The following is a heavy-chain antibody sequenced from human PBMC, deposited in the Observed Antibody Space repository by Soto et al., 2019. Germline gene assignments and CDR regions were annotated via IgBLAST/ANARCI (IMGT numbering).Heavy chain of an antibody. CDR2: INPSGGST. D-gene: IGHD6-13*01. Sequence: GASVKVSCKASGYTFTSYYMHWVPQAPGQGLEWMGIINPSGGSTSYAQKFQGRVTMTRDTSTSTVYMELSSLRSEDTAVYYCARGRSYSSSWSQRRHNWFDPWGQGILVTVSS. CDR3: ARGRSYSSSWSQRRHNWFDP. J-gene: IGHJ5*02. CDR1: GYTFTSYY. V-gene: IGHV1-46*01.